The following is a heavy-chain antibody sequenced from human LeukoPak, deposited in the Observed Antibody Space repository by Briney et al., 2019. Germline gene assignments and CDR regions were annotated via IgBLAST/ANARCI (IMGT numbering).Heavy chain of an antibody. CDR1: GFTFSGSA. Sequence: GGSLRLSCAASGFTFSGSAMHWVRQASGKGPEWVGRIRSKANSYATAYAASVKGRFTISRDDSKNTAYLQMNSLKTEDTAVYYCTSCSGGDCFVLDYWGQGTLVTVSS. CDR2: IRSKANSYAT. D-gene: IGHD2-21*02. V-gene: IGHV3-73*01. J-gene: IGHJ4*02. CDR3: TSCSGGDCFVLDY.